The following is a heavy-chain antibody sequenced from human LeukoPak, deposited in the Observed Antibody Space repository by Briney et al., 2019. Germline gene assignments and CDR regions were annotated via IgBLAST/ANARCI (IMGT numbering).Heavy chain of an antibody. CDR3: ARDIVMVTYWFDP. D-gene: IGHD5-18*01. Sequence: ASVKVSCKASGYTFTGYYIHWVRQAPGQGLEWMGWINPNSGGTNYAQKFQGRVIMTRDTSISTAYMELSRLRSDDTAVYYCARDIVMVTYWFDPWGQGTLVTVSS. CDR2: INPNSGGT. V-gene: IGHV1-2*02. J-gene: IGHJ5*02. CDR1: GYTFTGYY.